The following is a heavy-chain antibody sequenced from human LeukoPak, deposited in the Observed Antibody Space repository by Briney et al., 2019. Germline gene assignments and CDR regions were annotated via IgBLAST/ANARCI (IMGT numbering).Heavy chain of an antibody. V-gene: IGHV1-2*05. Sequence: GGSVRVSCKASGYTFTEDRVRWVRQAPGKGLEWMGRINSSSGGTNYAQKLQRRVTMTSDTYISTAYMELSRLRSDDTVMYHCVRYYHFWTSFLRWGQGTL. J-gene: IGHJ1*01. D-gene: IGHD3/OR15-3a*01. CDR1: GYTFTEDR. CDR2: INSSSGGT. CDR3: VRYYHFWTSFLR.